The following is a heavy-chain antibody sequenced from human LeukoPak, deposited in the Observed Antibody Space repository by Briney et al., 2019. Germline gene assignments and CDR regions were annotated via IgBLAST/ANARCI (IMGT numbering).Heavy chain of an antibody. V-gene: IGHV1-69*05. CDR1: GGTFSSYA. J-gene: IGHJ4*02. Sequence: SVKVSCKASGGTFSSYAISWVRQAPGLGLEWMGRIIPIFGTANYAQKFQGRVTITTDESTSTAYMELSSLRSEDTAVYYCARGPPLYSSGWFPFDYWGQGTLVTVSS. CDR3: ARGPPLYSSGWFPFDY. D-gene: IGHD6-19*01. CDR2: IIPIFGTA.